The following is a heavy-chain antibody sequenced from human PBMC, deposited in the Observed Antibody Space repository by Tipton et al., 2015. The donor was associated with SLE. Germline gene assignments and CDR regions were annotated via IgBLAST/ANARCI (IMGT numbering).Heavy chain of an antibody. D-gene: IGHD3-10*01. J-gene: IGHJ6*02. V-gene: IGHV1-69*01. CDR2: IIPIFGTA. Sequence: QLVQSGAEVKKPGSSVKVSCKGSGGTFSSYAISWVRQAPGQGLEWMGGIIPIFGTANYAQKFQGRVTITADESTSTAYMELSSLRSEDTAVYYCARPLWFRESNYYYYGMDVWGQGTSVTVSS. CDR3: ARPLWFRESNYYYYGMDV. CDR1: GGTFSSYA.